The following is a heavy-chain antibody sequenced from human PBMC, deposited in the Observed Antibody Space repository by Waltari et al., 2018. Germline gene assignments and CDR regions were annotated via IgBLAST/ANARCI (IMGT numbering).Heavy chain of an antibody. CDR1: GYTFTSYD. V-gene: IGHV1-8*02. CDR2: SNPNSGNT. J-gene: IGHJ4*02. CDR3: ARGSSGSYYPNY. D-gene: IGHD3-10*01. Sequence: QVQLVQSGAEVKKPGASVKVSCKASGYTFTSYDINWVRQATGQGLEWMGWSNPNSGNTGDSQKFQGRVTMTRNTSISTAYMELSSRRSEDTAVYYCARGSSGSYYPNYWGQGTLVTVSS.